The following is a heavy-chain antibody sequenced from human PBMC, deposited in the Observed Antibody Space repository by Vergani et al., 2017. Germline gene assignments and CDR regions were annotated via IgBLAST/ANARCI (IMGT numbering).Heavy chain of an antibody. J-gene: IGHJ4*02. CDR2: ITSDGSST. Sequence: EVQLVESGGGLVQPGGSLRLSCAASGFTFSSYWMHWVRQAPGKGLVWVSRITSDGSSTSYADSVKGRFTISRDNAKNTLYLQMNSLRAEDTAVYYCARDNGWQLVYLDYWGQGTLVTVSS. D-gene: IGHD6-6*01. CDR1: GFTFSSYW. CDR3: ARDNGWQLVYLDY. V-gene: IGHV3-74*01.